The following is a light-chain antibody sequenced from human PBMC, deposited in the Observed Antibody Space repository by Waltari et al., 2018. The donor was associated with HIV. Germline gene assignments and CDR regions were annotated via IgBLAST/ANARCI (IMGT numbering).Light chain of an antibody. CDR2: QDS. V-gene: IGLV3-1*01. J-gene: IGLJ2*01. CDR3: QAWDSSTVV. CDR1: KLGDKY. Sequence: SYELTQPPSVSVSPGQPASITCSGDKLGDKYACWYQQKPGQSPVLVIYQDSKRPSGIPERFSGSNSGNTATLTISGTQAMDEADYYCQAWDSSTVVFGGGTKLTVL.